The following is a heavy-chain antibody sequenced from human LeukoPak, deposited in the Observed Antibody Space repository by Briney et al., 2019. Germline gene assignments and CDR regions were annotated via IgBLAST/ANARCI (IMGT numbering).Heavy chain of an antibody. J-gene: IGHJ3*02. D-gene: IGHD1-26*01. V-gene: IGHV3-33*08. Sequence: GGSLRLSCTVSGFIFSTYGIHCLRQAPGKGLEWVAVIWSDGNNKYYAESVEGRFTISRDNSKNSLSLQMEDLRPEDTAVHHCARETRAGAWVTMANVYIWGQGTLVTVSS. CDR3: ARETRAGAWVTMANVYI. CDR2: IWSDGNNK. CDR1: GFIFSTYG.